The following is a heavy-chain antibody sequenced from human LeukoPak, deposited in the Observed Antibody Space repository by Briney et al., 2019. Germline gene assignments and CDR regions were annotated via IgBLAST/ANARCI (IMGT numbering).Heavy chain of an antibody. CDR1: GFTFSDYF. V-gene: IGHV3-11*04. J-gene: IGHJ5*02. CDR2: IGNRGNTI. CDR3: ARGSHSSSWYGS. D-gene: IGHD6-13*01. Sequence: GGSLRLSCAASGFTFSDYFMSWIRQAPGKGLEWVSYIGNRGNTIYYADSVKGRFTISRDNAKNSLYLQMNSLRAEDTAVYYCARGSHSSSWYGSWGQGTLVTVSS.